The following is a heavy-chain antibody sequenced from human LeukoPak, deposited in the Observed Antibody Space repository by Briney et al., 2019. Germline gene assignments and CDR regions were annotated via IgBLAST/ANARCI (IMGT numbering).Heavy chain of an antibody. V-gene: IGHV3-74*01. D-gene: IGHD3-10*01. J-gene: IGHJ4*02. CDR3: ATGLIRTLQSDY. CDR1: GFTFSSYW. CDR2: INSDGSST. Sequence: GGSLRLSCAASGFTFSSYWMRWVRQAPGKGLVWVSRINSDGSSTSYADSVKGRFTISRDNAKNTLYLQMNSLRADDTAVYYCATGLIRTLQSDYWGQGTLVTVSS.